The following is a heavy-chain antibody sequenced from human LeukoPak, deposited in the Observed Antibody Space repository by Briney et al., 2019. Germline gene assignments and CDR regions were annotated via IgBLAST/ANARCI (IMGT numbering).Heavy chain of an antibody. Sequence: GASVKVSCKVSGYTLTELSMHWVRQAPGKGLAWMGGFDPEDGETIYAQKFQGRVTMTEDTSTDTAYMELSSLRSEDTAVYYCATGVYSSSWYYFDYWGQGTLVTVSS. V-gene: IGHV1-24*01. CDR1: GYTLTELS. D-gene: IGHD6-13*01. J-gene: IGHJ4*02. CDR3: ATGVYSSSWYYFDY. CDR2: FDPEDGET.